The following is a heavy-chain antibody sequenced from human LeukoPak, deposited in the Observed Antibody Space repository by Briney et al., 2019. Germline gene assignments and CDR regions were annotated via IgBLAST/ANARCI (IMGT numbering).Heavy chain of an antibody. CDR2: ISYDGSNK. CDR3: ARFASIAGDY. Sequence: GGALGLSCAASGFTLISYAMHGVRQAPGKGLEGVAVISYDGSNKYYADSVKGRFPISRDNSKHTPYLQMNSRRAEDTAVYYCARFASIAGDYWGQGTLVTVSS. CDR1: GFTLISYA. D-gene: IGHD6-6*01. V-gene: IGHV3-30*04. J-gene: IGHJ4*02.